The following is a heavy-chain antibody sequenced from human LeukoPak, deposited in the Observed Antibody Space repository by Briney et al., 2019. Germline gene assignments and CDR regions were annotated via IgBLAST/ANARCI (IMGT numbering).Heavy chain of an antibody. CDR3: ANMGIYGSGSYYVDY. V-gene: IGHV3-33*06. Sequence: GRSLRLSCAASGFTFSSYGMHWVRQAPGKGLEWVAVIWYDGSKKYYADSVKGRFTISRDIYKNALYLQMNSLRAEDRAVYYCANMGIYGSGSYYVDYWGQGTLVTVSS. CDR1: GFTFSSYG. J-gene: IGHJ4*02. CDR2: IWYDGSKK. D-gene: IGHD3-10*01.